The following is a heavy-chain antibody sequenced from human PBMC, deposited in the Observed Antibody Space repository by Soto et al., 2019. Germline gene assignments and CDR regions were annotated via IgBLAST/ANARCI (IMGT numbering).Heavy chain of an antibody. CDR2: IYYSGST. J-gene: IGHJ4*02. CDR3: ARQPYSSGWYSDY. Sequence: PSETLSLTCTVSGGSISSSSYYWGWIRQPPGKGLEWIGSIYYSGSTYYNPSLKSRVTISVDTSKNQFSLKLSSVTAADTAVYYCARQPYSSGWYSDYWGQGTLVTVSS. CDR1: GGSISSSSYY. V-gene: IGHV4-39*01. D-gene: IGHD6-19*01.